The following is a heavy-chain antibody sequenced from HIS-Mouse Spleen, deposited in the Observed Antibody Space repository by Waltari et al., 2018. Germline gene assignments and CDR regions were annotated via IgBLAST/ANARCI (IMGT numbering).Heavy chain of an antibody. CDR2: IYYSGST. CDR3: AREIPYSSSWYDWYFDL. Sequence: QLQLQESGPGLVKPSETLSLTCTASCGSTSIRRYYWGWIRQPPGKGLEWIGSIYYSGSTYYNPSLKSRVTISVDTSKNQFSLKLSSVTAADTAVYYCAREIPYSSSWYDWYFDLWGRGTLVTVSS. CDR1: CGSTSIRRYY. J-gene: IGHJ2*01. D-gene: IGHD6-13*01. V-gene: IGHV4-39*07.